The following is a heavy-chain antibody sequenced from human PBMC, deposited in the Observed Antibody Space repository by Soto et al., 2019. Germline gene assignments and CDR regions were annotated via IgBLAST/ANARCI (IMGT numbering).Heavy chain of an antibody. CDR3: ARGGALSTSWYWGDGLDS. J-gene: IGHJ4*02. D-gene: IGHD6-13*01. V-gene: IGHV1-69*06. CDR1: GYSFSSHA. CDR2: IIPVFGTP. Sequence: ASVKVSCKASGYSFSSHAITWVRQAPGQGLEWMGGIIPVFGTPSYAQKFQGRVTISADKSTNTSYLELRSLRSEDTAVYYCARGGALSTSWYWGDGLDSWGQGTQVTVS.